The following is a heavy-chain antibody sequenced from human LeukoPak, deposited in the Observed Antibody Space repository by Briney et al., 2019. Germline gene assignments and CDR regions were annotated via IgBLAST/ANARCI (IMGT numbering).Heavy chain of an antibody. CDR3: ARAQSLAAAAGTFANY. CDR2: INPNSGGT. V-gene: IGHV1-2*02. CDR1: GYTFTGYF. Sequence: ASVTVSCKASGYTFTGYFLHWVRRAPGQGFEWMGWINPNSGGTYYTQRFQGRVTMTRDTSISTAYLELSSLIYDDTAVYYCARAQSLAAAAGTFANYWGQGTLVTVSS. J-gene: IGHJ4*02. D-gene: IGHD6-13*01.